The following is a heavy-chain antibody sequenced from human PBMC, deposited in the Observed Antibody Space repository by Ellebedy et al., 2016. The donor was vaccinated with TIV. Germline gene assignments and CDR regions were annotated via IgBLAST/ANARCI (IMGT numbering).Heavy chain of an antibody. J-gene: IGHJ5*02. V-gene: IGHV1-2*02. CDR1: GYIFTDYY. CDR3: AGEGLIQLDTNWFDP. Sequence: AASVKVSCKASGYIFTDYYIHWVRQAPGQGLEWMGWINPNSGDTKYAQKFQGRVTMTRDTSISTAYMELNSLGSDDTAVYYCAGEGLIQLDTNWFDPWGQGTLVTVSS. CDR2: INPNSGDT. D-gene: IGHD1-1*01.